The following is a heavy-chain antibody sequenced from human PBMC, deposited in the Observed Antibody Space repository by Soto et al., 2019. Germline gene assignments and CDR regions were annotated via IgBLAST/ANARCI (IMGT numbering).Heavy chain of an antibody. J-gene: IGHJ6*02. CDR3: AREAAGYYYYYGMDV. CDR1: GGSISSYY. Sequence: SETLSLTCTVSGGSISSYYWSWIRQPAGKGLEWIGRIYTSGSTKYNPSLKSRVTMSVATSKNQFSLMLSSGTAADTAVYYCAREAAGYYYYYGMDVWGQGTTVTVSS. CDR2: IYTSGST. V-gene: IGHV4-4*07. D-gene: IGHD2-15*01.